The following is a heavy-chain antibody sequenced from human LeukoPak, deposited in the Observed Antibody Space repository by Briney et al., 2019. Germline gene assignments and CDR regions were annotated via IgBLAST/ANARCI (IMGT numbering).Heavy chain of an antibody. CDR1: GFTFSSFG. CDR2: ISGSGDST. Sequence: GGSLRLSCAASGFTFSSFGMSWVRQAPGKGLEWASGISGSGDSTYYADSVKGRFTISRDNSKNTLYLQMNSLRAEDTAVYYCAKGRVRQLDPFDYWGQGTLVTVSS. D-gene: IGHD6-6*01. J-gene: IGHJ4*02. CDR3: AKGRVRQLDPFDY. V-gene: IGHV3-23*01.